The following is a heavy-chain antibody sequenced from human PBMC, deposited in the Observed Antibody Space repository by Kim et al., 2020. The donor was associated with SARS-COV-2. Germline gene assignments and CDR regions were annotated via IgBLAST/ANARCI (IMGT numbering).Heavy chain of an antibody. D-gene: IGHD3-10*01. V-gene: IGHV4-31*03. CDR1: GGSISSGGYY. CDR3: ARALGITMVRGVIITNSNWFDP. Sequence: SETLSLTCTVSGGSISSGGYYWSWIRQHPGKGLEWIGYIYYSGSTYYNPSLKSRVTISVDTSKNQFSLKLSSVTAADTAVYYCARALGITMVRGVIITNSNWFDPWGQGTLVTVSS. CDR2: IYYSGST. J-gene: IGHJ5*02.